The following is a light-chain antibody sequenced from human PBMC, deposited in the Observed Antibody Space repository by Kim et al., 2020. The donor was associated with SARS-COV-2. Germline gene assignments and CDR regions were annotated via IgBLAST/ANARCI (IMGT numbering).Light chain of an antibody. CDR2: DVS. CDR1: SSDIGGYNY. V-gene: IGLV2-14*01. J-gene: IGLJ3*02. Sequence: LTQPASVSGSPGQSITISCNGTSSDIGGYNYVSWYRQEPGKAPKLMIYDVSKRPSGVSNRLSGSKSGTTASLTISGLQAEDEADYFCSSYENNRSWVFGGGTKVTVL. CDR3: SSYENNRSWV.